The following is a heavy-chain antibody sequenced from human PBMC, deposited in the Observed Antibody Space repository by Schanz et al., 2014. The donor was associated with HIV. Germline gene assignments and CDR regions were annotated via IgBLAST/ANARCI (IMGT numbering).Heavy chain of an antibody. CDR1: GYTFTGYY. Sequence: QVQLVQSGAEVKKPGASVKVSCKASGYTFTGYYMHWVRQAPGQGLEWIGWINPKSGDTNYAQKFQGRVTMTRDTSISTAYMELSRLRSDDTAVYYCARGIVGATPAFDIWGQGTMVTVSS. CDR3: ARGIVGATPAFDI. CDR2: INPKSGDT. D-gene: IGHD1-26*01. V-gene: IGHV1-2*02. J-gene: IGHJ3*02.